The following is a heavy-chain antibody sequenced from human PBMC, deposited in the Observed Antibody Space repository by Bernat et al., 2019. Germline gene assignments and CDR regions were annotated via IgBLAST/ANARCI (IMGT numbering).Heavy chain of an antibody. J-gene: IGHJ4*02. CDR3: AKDRPRVSGYDTEYYFDY. CDR1: GFTFSSYA. V-gene: IGHV3-23*01. CDR2: ISGSGGSR. Sequence: EVQLLESGGGLVQPGGSLRLSCAASGFTFSSYAMSWVRQAPGKGLEGVSTISGSGGSRYYADSVNGRFTISRDISKNTLYLQMNSLRAEDTAVYYCAKDRPRVSGYDTEYYFDYWGQGTLVTVSS. D-gene: IGHD5-12*01.